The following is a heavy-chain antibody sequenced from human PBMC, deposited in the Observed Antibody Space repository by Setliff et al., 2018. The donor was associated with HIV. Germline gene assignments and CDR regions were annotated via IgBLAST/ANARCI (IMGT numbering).Heavy chain of an antibody. CDR2: IYYSGST. D-gene: IGHD2-15*01. J-gene: IGHJ6*01. Sequence: SETLSLTCTVSGGSISSSSYYWGWIRQPPGKGLEWIGSIYYSGSTYYNPSLKSRVTISVDTSKNQFSLKLSSVTAADTAVYYCASRGYCSGGSCYIYYYYYGMDVWG. CDR3: ASRGYCSGGSCYIYYYYYGMDV. CDR1: GGSISSSSYY. V-gene: IGHV4-39*01.